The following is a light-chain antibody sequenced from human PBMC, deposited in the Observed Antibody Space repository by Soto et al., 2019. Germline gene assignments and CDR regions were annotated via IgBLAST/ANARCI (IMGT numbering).Light chain of an antibody. CDR2: SNN. V-gene: IGLV1-44*01. Sequence: QSVLTQPPSASGTPGQRVTISCSGSSSNIGSNTVNWYQQLPGTAPKLLIYSNNQRPSGVPDRFSGSKSGTSASLAISGLQSADEADYYCAAWDDSLNGPVFGGGTKLTV. CDR3: AAWDDSLNGPV. J-gene: IGLJ2*01. CDR1: SSNIGSNT.